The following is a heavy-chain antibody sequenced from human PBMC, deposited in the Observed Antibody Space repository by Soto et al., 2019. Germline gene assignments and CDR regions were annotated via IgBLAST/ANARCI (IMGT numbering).Heavy chain of an antibody. CDR3: ARALFHSVGGPL. V-gene: IGHV4-59*12. CDR2: IFYTGTT. J-gene: IGHJ4*02. CDR1: GGYIGSYY. D-gene: IGHD5-18*01. Sequence: SETLSLTCTVSGGYIGSYYWSWVRQPPGKGLEWIAYIFYTGTTSYNSSFKSRVTISVDASNNQLSLNMRSLTTADTAVYYCARALFHSVGGPLWGQGTLVTVSS.